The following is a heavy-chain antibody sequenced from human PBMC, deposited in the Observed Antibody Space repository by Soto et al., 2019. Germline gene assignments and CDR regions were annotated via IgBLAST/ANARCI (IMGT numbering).Heavy chain of an antibody. J-gene: IGHJ4*02. D-gene: IGHD5-18*01. CDR2: IYYSGST. CDR3: ARHVDTAMRAYFDY. Sequence: SETLSLTCTVSGGSISSYYWSWIRQPPGKGLEWIGYIYYSGSTNYNPSLKSRVTISVDTSKNQFSLKLSSVTAADTAVYYCARHVDTAMRAYFDYWGQGTLVTVSS. CDR1: GGSISSYY. V-gene: IGHV4-59*01.